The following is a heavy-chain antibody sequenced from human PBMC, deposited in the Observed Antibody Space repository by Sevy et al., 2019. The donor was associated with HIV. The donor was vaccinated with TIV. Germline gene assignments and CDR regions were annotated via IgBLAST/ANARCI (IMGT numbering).Heavy chain of an antibody. Sequence: GWSLRLSCAASGFTFSSYAMSWVRQAPGKGLEWVSAISGSGGSTYYADSVKGRFTISRDNSKSTLYLQMNSLRAEDTAVYYCAKRGSSGWGNYYFDYWGQGTLVTVSS. V-gene: IGHV3-23*01. CDR3: AKRGSSGWGNYYFDY. J-gene: IGHJ4*02. CDR2: ISGSGGST. D-gene: IGHD6-19*01. CDR1: GFTFSSYA.